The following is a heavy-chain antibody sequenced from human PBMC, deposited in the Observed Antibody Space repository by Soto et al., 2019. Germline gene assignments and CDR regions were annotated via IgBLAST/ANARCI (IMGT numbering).Heavy chain of an antibody. CDR2: INPSGGST. J-gene: IGHJ4*02. D-gene: IGHD2-15*01. Sequence: QVQLVQSGAEVKKPGASVKVSCKASGYTFTSYYMHWVRQAPGQGLEWMGIINPSGGSTSDEQKFQGRVTMTRDTSTSTVYMELSSLRSEDTAVDYCASELGYCSGGSCYNPEPFDYWGQGTLVTVSS. CDR1: GYTFTSYY. CDR3: ASELGYCSGGSCYNPEPFDY. V-gene: IGHV1-46*03.